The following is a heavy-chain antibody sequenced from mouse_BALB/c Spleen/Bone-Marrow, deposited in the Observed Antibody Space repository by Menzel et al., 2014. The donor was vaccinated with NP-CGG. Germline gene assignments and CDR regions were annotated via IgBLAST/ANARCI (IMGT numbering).Heavy chain of an antibody. J-gene: IGHJ2*01. CDR3: ARGGISVDY. CDR1: GYAFSVYW. Sequence: VQVVESGAELVRPGSPVRISCKASGYAFSVYWMNWVKQRPGQGLEWIGQIYPGDGDTNYNGKFKGRATLTADKSSNTAYMQLSSLTSEDSAVYFCARGGISVDYWGQGTTLTVSS. CDR2: IYPGDGDT. V-gene: IGHV1-80*01.